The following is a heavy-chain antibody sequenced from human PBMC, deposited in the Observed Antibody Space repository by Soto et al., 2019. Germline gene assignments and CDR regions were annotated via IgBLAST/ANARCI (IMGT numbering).Heavy chain of an antibody. V-gene: IGHV3-53*01. Sequence: EVQLVESGGGLIQPGGSLRLSCAASGFTVSSNYMSWVRQAPGKGLEWVSVIYSGGSTYYADSVKGRFTISRDNSKNTLYLQMNSLRAEDTAVYYCASVRSSSLSPYYYYGMDVWGQGTTVTVSS. CDR2: IYSGGST. CDR3: ASVRSSSLSPYYYYGMDV. D-gene: IGHD6-6*01. CDR1: GFTVSSNY. J-gene: IGHJ6*02.